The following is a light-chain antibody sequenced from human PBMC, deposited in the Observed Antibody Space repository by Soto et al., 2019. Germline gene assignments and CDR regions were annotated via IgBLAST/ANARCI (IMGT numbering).Light chain of an antibody. CDR2: KAS. J-gene: IGKJ5*01. V-gene: IGKV1-5*03. Sequence: DIQMTQSPSTLSASVGDRVTITCRASQSISSWLAWYQQKPGKAPKLLIYKASSLESGVPSRFSGRGSGTEFTLTISSLQPDDFATYYCQQYYSFPITFGQGTRLEIK. CDR3: QQYYSFPIT. CDR1: QSISSW.